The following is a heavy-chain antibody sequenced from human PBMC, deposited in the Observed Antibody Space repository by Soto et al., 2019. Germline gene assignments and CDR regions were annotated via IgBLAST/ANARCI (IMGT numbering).Heavy chain of an antibody. V-gene: IGHV4-31*03. CDR1: GGSISSAAYY. D-gene: IGHD5-18*01. Sequence: SETMSLTCTVSGGSISSAAYYWSWIHKHPGKGLEWIGYISHSGSTYYTPSLKSRVIISADTSKNQFSLNLTSVTAADTAVYYCAREYTYGSNFFDCWGQGALVTVSS. CDR3: AREYTYGSNFFDC. J-gene: IGHJ4*02. CDR2: ISHSGST.